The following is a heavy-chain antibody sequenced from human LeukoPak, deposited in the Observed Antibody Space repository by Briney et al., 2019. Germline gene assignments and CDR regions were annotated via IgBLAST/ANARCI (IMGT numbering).Heavy chain of an antibody. CDR3: ARSPVSSPTGHYFDY. J-gene: IGHJ4*02. Sequence: PSQTMSLNCNVSGSSISRGGYYWRWIRPHPGKGLAWIGYIYYSGSTYYNPFLKSRLTISVDTSKNQFSLKLTSVTAADTAVYYCARSPVSSPTGHYFDYWGQGTLVTVSS. CDR2: IYYSGST. D-gene: IGHD2-2*01. CDR1: GSSISRGGYY. V-gene: IGHV4-31*03.